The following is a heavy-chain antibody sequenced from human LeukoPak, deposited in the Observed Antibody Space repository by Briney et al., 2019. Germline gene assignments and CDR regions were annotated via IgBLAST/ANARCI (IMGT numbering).Heavy chain of an antibody. CDR2: IYYSGST. Sequence: PSETLSLTCTVSGGSISSSSYYWGWIRQPPGKGLEWIGSIYYSGSTYYNPSLKSRVTISVDTSKNQFSLKLSSVTAADTAVYYCARYCSGGSCRLYYFDYWGQGTLVTVSS. V-gene: IGHV4-39*07. J-gene: IGHJ4*02. CDR3: ARYCSGGSCRLYYFDY. D-gene: IGHD2-15*01. CDR1: GGSISSSSYY.